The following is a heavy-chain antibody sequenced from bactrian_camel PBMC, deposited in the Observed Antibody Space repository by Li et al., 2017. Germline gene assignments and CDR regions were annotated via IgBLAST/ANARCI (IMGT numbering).Heavy chain of an antibody. CDR3: VKPNPDARGGFDH. Sequence: QVQLVESGGGLVQPGGSLRLSCAASGFTFSSYYMSWVRQAPGKGLEWVSSVPSDGTNTYHADSVKGRFTISRDNAKNTVYLLMNSLKPEGTAVYYCVKPNPDARGGFDHWGQGTQVTVS. CDR2: VPSDGTNT. D-gene: IGHD1*01. J-gene: IGHJ4*01. V-gene: IGHV3S5*01. CDR1: GFTFSSYY.